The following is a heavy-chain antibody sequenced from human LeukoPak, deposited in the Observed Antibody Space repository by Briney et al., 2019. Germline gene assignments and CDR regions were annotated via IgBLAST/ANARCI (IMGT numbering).Heavy chain of an antibody. D-gene: IGHD3-10*01. Sequence: SLTLSFTRTDAGGAVSGCYCSWMRHPPRKGLEWIGYIYYSGSTNYNPSLKSRVTISVDTSKNQFSLKLSSVTAADTAVYYCASGGSGGNYYFDYWGQGTLVTVSS. V-gene: IGHV4-59*02. CDR3: ASGGSGGNYYFDY. J-gene: IGHJ4*02. CDR2: IYYSGST. CDR1: GGAVSGCY.